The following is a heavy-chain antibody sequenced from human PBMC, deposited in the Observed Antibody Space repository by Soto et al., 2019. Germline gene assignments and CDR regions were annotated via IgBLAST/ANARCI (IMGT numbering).Heavy chain of an antibody. D-gene: IGHD6-6*01. CDR3: ARGSSIAGLYYGMDV. CDR2: IYYSGTT. J-gene: IGHJ6*02. Sequence: SETLSLTCTVSGASISSSYCSWIRQPPGKGLEWIGYIYYSGTTNYNPSLKSRVTISLDTSKNQFSLKLSSVTAADTAVYYCARGSSIAGLYYGMDVWGQGTTVTVSS. CDR1: GASISSSY. V-gene: IGHV4-59*12.